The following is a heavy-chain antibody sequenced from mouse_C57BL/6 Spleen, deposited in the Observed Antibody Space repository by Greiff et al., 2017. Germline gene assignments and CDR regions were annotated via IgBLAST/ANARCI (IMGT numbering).Heavy chain of an antibody. Sequence: QVQLQQSGAELAKPGASVKLSCKASGYTFTSYWMHWVKQRPGQGLEWIGYINPSSGYTKYNQKFKDKDTLTADKSSSTAYMQLSSLTYEDSAVYYCARDYYGSSGYWGQGTTLTVSS. J-gene: IGHJ2*01. CDR1: GYTFTSYW. CDR2: INPSSGYT. V-gene: IGHV1-7*01. CDR3: ARDYYGSSGY. D-gene: IGHD1-1*01.